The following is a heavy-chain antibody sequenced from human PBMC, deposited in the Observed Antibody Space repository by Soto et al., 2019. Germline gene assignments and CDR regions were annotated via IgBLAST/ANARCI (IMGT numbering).Heavy chain of an antibody. Sequence: AQLVESGGGLVYPGGSLRLSCVASGFRFSDHSMNWVRQAPGKGLQWVAVIGFDGTNIHYSDSVRGRFSISRDNSENTVSLQMNSLRVEDTALYYCVRTACVINNCSYRGVRWGQGTLVTV. D-gene: IGHD1-20*01. CDR1: GFRFSDHS. CDR3: VRTACVINNCSYRGVR. J-gene: IGHJ4*02. V-gene: IGHV3-33*01. CDR2: IGFDGTNI.